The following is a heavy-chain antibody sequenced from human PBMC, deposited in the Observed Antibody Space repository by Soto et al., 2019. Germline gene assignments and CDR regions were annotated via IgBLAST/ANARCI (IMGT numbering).Heavy chain of an antibody. CDR3: ARDPHPDIVVVPA. D-gene: IGHD2-2*01. Sequence: ASVKVSCKASGYTFTGYYMHWVRQAPGQGLEWTGWINPNSGGTNYAQKFQGRVTMTRDTSISTAYMELSRLRSDDTAVYYCARDPHPDIVVVPAWGQGTLVTVSS. J-gene: IGHJ4*02. CDR2: INPNSGGT. V-gene: IGHV1-2*02. CDR1: GYTFTGYY.